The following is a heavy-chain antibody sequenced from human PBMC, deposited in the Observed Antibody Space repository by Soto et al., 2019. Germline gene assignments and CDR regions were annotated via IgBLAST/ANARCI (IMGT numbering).Heavy chain of an antibody. V-gene: IGHV4-34*01. Sequence: PSETLSLTCAVYGGSFSGYYWSWIRQPPGKGLEWIGEINHSGSTNYNPSLKSRVTISVDTSKNQFSLKLSSVTAADTAVYYCASGPSGGSGSYNWFDPWGQGTLVTVS. J-gene: IGHJ5*02. CDR2: INHSGST. D-gene: IGHD3-10*01. CDR1: GGSFSGYY. CDR3: ASGPSGGSGSYNWFDP.